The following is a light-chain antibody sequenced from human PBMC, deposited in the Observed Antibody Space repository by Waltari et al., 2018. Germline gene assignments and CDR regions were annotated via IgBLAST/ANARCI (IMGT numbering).Light chain of an antibody. CDR3: MQGTHWPPT. Sequence: DVVLAQSPLSLPVTLGQPASISCRSSQSLVNTDGNIYLNWFHQRPGQSPRRLIYKVSNRDSGVPDRLSGSGSGTDFTLKISRLEADDVGVYFCMQGTHWPPTFGQGTKVEIK. V-gene: IGKV2-30*01. CDR1: QSLVNTDGNIY. J-gene: IGKJ1*01. CDR2: KVS.